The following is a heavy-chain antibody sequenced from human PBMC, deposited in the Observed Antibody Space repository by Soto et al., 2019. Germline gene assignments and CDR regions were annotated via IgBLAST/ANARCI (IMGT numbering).Heavy chain of an antibody. J-gene: IGHJ6*03. CDR3: AKEVDWFSYYYYVDV. D-gene: IGHD3-9*01. V-gene: IGHV3-9*01. Sequence: GGSLRLSCAASGFTFDDYAMHWVRQAPGKGLEWVSGISWNSGSIGYADSVKGRFTISRDNAKNSLYLQMNSLRAEDTALYYCAKEVDWFSYYYYVDVWGKGTTVTVSS. CDR1: GFTFDDYA. CDR2: ISWNSGSI.